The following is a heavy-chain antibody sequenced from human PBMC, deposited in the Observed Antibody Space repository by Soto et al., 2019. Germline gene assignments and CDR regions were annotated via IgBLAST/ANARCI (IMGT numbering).Heavy chain of an antibody. J-gene: IGHJ4*02. Sequence: LSCKASGYTFTSYAMHWVRQAPGQRLAWMGWINAGNGNTKYSQKFQGRVTITRDTSASTAYMELSSLRSEDTAVDYCARGPGGPDGPGDYWGQGTLGSVSS. D-gene: IGHD2-15*01. V-gene: IGHV1-3*01. CDR1: GYTFTSYA. CDR2: INAGNGNT. CDR3: ARGPGGPDGPGDY.